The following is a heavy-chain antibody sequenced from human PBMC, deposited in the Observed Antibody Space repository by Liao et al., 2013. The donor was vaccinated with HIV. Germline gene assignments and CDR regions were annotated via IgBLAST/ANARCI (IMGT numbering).Heavy chain of an antibody. Sequence: QVQLQQWGAGLLKPSETLSLTCAVYGGSFSGYYWSWIRQPPGKGLEWIGEINHSGSTNYNPSLKSRVTISVDTSKNQFSLKLSSVTAGDTAVYYCARAPYGDRFDYWGQGTLVTVSS. V-gene: IGHV4-34*01. D-gene: IGHD4-17*01. CDR3: ARAPYGDRFDY. CDR1: GGSFSGYY. J-gene: IGHJ4*02. CDR2: INHSGST.